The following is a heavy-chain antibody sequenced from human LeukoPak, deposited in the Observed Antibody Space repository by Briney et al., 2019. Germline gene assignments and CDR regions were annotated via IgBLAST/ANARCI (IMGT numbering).Heavy chain of an antibody. J-gene: IGHJ4*02. CDR3: TRSDSGQIDY. Sequence: GGSLRLSCATSGFTLSSYWMHWVRHAPGKGLVWVSRINSDGSSTTYADSVKGRFTISRDNAKNTLYLQMNSLRAEDTALYYCTRSDSGQIDYWGQGTLVSVSS. CDR1: GFTLSSYW. CDR2: INSDGSST. D-gene: IGHD5-12*01. V-gene: IGHV3-74*01.